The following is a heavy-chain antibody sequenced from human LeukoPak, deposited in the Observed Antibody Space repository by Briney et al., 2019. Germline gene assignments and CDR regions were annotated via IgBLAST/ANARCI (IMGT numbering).Heavy chain of an antibody. CDR2: IGGRGGSA. CDR1: GFTFSSYW. CDR3: AKDSIRYDSSGYYYRH. D-gene: IGHD3-22*01. Sequence: GGSLRLSCAASGFTFSSYWMSWVRQAPGKGLEWVSSIGGRGGSAYYADSVKGRFTISRDNSKNTLYLQMNSLRAEDTAVYYCAKDSIRYDSSGYYYRHWGQGTLVTVSS. J-gene: IGHJ4*02. V-gene: IGHV3-23*01.